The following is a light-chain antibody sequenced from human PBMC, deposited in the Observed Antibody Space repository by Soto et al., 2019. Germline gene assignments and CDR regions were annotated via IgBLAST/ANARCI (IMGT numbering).Light chain of an antibody. V-gene: IGKV3D-20*02. J-gene: IGKJ4*01. CDR2: GAS. CDR3: QQRSKWVT. CDR1: LSVSGNY. Sequence: NVLTQSPGALSLSPGERATLSCRASLSVSGNYLAWCRQTPGQPPRLLIYGASSRATGIPDRLSGSGSGTDFTLTMSRLEPEDFAVYYCQQRSKWVTFGRGTKVDIK.